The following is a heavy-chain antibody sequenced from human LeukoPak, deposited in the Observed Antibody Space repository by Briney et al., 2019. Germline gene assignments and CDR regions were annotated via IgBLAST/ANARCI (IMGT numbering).Heavy chain of an antibody. CDR3: ASPKAPRKRAQTFSIVGATIGASDI. J-gene: IGHJ3*02. CDR2: IYYSGST. D-gene: IGHD1-26*01. Sequence: SETLSLTCTVSGGSISSSSYYWGWIRQPPGKGLEWIGSIYYSGSTYYNPSLKSRVTISVDTSKNQFSLKLSSVTAADTAVYYCASPKAPRKRAQTFSIVGATIGASDIWGQGTMVTVSS. V-gene: IGHV4-39*07. CDR1: GGSISSSSYY.